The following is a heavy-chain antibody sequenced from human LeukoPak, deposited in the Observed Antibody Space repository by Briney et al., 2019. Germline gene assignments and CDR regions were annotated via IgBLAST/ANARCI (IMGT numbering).Heavy chain of an antibody. CDR3: ARAHPYMVRGGWLDP. D-gene: IGHD3-10*01. CDR2: INAGNGNT. V-gene: IGHV1-3*01. J-gene: IGHJ5*02. Sequence: GASVKVSCKASLYTFTSYAMHWVRQAPGQRLEWMGWINAGNGNTKYSQKFQGRVTITRDTSASTAYMELSSLRSEDTAVYYCARAHPYMVRGGWLDPWGQGTLVTVSS. CDR1: LYTFTSYA.